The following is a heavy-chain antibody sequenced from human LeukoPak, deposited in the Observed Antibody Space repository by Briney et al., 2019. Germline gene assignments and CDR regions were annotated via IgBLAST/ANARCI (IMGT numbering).Heavy chain of an antibody. J-gene: IGHJ4*02. CDR3: VRDDLVRGYGY. D-gene: IGHD3-10*01. V-gene: IGHV1-18*04. Sequence: ASVKVSCKASGYTFTSYYISWVQQAPGHGLEWMGWVNPKNGNTNSAQKFQGRVTMTGDTSTSTAYMELRGLRSDDTAVYYCVRDDLVRGYGYWGQGSLVTVSS. CDR1: GYTFTSYY. CDR2: VNPKNGNT.